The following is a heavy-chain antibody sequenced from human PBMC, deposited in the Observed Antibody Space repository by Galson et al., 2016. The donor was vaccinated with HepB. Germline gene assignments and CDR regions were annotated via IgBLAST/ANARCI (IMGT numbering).Heavy chain of an antibody. Sequence: SETLSLTCTVSGGSISSYYWSWIRQPPGKGLEWIGYVSYSGSTNYNPSLKSRVTISVDRSNNQFSLKVNSVTAADTAVYYCARSEYFYDDSGYQAYYSYGLDVWGQGTTVTVSS. V-gene: IGHV4-59*12. D-gene: IGHD3-22*01. CDR2: VSYSGST. J-gene: IGHJ6*02. CDR3: ARSEYFYDDSGYQAYYSYGLDV. CDR1: GGSISSYY.